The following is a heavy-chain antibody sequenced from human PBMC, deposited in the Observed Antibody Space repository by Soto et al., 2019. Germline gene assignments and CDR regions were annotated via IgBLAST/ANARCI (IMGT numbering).Heavy chain of an antibody. CDR2: IRNKAKSYTT. Sequence: GESLKISCAASGFTFSDHFMDWVRQAPGKGLEWVGRIRNKAKSYTTQYAASVKGRFTISRDDSQKSLYLQMHSLGTGDTALYYCVRVNYYGSSGSSLDAFDIWGQGTMVTVSS. CDR3: VRVNYYGSSGSSLDAFDI. V-gene: IGHV3-72*01. D-gene: IGHD3-22*01. J-gene: IGHJ3*02. CDR1: GFTFSDHF.